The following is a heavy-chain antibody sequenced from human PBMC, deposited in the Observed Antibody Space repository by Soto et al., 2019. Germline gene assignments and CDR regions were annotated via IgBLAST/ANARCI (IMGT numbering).Heavy chain of an antibody. CDR2: ISAYNGNT. Sequence: ASVKVSCKASGYTFTSYGISWVRQAPGQGLEWMGWISAYNGNTNYAQKLQGRVTMTTDTSTSTAYMELRSLRSDDTAVYYCVRYYYDSSGYYPSWYYFDYWGQGTLVTVSS. V-gene: IGHV1-18*01. CDR1: GYTFTSYG. CDR3: VRYYYDSSGYYPSWYYFDY. D-gene: IGHD3-22*01. J-gene: IGHJ4*02.